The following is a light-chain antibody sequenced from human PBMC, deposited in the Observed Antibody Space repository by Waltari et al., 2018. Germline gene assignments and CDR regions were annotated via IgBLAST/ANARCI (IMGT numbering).Light chain of an antibody. CDR3: MQGTHWPIT. J-gene: IGKJ5*01. Sequence: DVVMTQSPLSLPVTLGQPASISCRSSQRLVDSDGNTYLNWFQQRPGQSPRRLIYEVSDRDSGVPDRFSGSGSGTDFTLKISRVEAEDLGIYYCMQGTHWPITFGQGTRLEIK. CDR1: QRLVDSDGNTY. CDR2: EVS. V-gene: IGKV2-30*01.